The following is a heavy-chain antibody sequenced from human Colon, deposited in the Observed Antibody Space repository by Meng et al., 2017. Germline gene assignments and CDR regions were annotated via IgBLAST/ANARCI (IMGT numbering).Heavy chain of an antibody. Sequence: VQLQHGGAGLLKPSGTLSLTCAVYGGSFSGYYWSWSRQPPGKGLEWIGEINHSGSTNYNPSLKSRVTISVDTSKNQFSLKLSSVTAADTAVYYCARGRYSGYLPWGQGTLVTVSS. CDR3: ARGRYSGYLP. D-gene: IGHD5-12*01. CDR2: INHSGST. CDR1: GGSFSGYY. V-gene: IGHV4-34*02. J-gene: IGHJ5*02.